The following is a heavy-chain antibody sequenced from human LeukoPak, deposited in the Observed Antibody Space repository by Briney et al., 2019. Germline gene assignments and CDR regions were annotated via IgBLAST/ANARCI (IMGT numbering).Heavy chain of an antibody. V-gene: IGHV4-30-2*01. Sequence: SETLSLTCAVSGGSISSGGYSWSWIRQPPGKGLEWIGYIYHSGSTYYNPSLKSRVTISVDRSKNQFSLELSSVTAADTAVYYCARGASGSRAFTSWFDPWGQGTLVTVSS. CDR1: GGSISSGGYS. CDR2: IYHSGST. D-gene: IGHD3-10*01. J-gene: IGHJ5*02. CDR3: ARGASGSRAFTSWFDP.